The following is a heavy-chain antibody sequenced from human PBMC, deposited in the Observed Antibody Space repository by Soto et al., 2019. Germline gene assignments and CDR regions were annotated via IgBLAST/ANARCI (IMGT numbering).Heavy chain of an antibody. CDR1: GGTFSSYT. J-gene: IGHJ6*03. Sequence: QVQLVQSGAEVKKPGSSVKVSCKASGGTFSSYTISWVRQAPGQGLEWMGRIIPILGIANYAQKFQGRVTITADKSTSTAYMELSSLRSEDTAVYYCARTTSAGTINYCYYMDVWGKGTTVTVSS. D-gene: IGHD1-1*01. V-gene: IGHV1-69*02. CDR2: IIPILGIA. CDR3: ARTTSAGTINYCYYMDV.